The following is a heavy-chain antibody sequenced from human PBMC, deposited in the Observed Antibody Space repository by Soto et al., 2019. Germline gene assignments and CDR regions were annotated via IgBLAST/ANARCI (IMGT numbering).Heavy chain of an antibody. CDR3: ARAYFDWYAGFDY. V-gene: IGHV3-33*01. J-gene: IGHJ4*02. Sequence: GGSLRLSCAASGFTFSSYGMHRVRQAPGKGLEWVAVIWYDGSNKYYADSVKGRFTISRDNSKNTLYLQMNSLRAEDTAVYYCARAYFDWYAGFDYWGQGTLVTVSS. CDR1: GFTFSSYG. CDR2: IWYDGSNK. D-gene: IGHD3-9*01.